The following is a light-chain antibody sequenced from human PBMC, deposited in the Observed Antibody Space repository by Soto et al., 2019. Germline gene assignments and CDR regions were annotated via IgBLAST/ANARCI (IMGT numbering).Light chain of an antibody. CDR1: QSIEDL. CDR2: RAS. V-gene: IGKV1-5*03. CDR3: QQYRSYST. Sequence: DIQMTQSPATLSASVGDRVTITCRASQSIEDLLAWYQQKPGIAPKLLVYRASTLESGVPSRFSGSGSGTEFTLTINSLQPDDVATYFCQQYRSYSTFGQGTKVEI. J-gene: IGKJ1*01.